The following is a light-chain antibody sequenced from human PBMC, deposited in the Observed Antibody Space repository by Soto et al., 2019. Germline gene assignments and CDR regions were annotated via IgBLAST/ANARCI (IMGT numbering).Light chain of an antibody. CDR2: EVS. J-gene: IGLJ1*01. V-gene: IGLV2-8*01. CDR3: SSYAGSNNYV. Sequence: QSALTQPPSASGSPGQSVTLSCTGTSIDVGGYNYVSWYQHHPGKAPKLMIYEVSKRPSGVPDRFSGSKSGNSASLTVSGLQAEDDADYYCSSYAGSNNYVFGTGTKVTVL. CDR1: SIDVGGYNY.